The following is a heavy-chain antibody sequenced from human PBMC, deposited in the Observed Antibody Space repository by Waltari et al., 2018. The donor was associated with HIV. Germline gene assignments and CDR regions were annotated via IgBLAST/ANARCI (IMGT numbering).Heavy chain of an antibody. CDR1: GFSVGDYA. CDR2: IRIKSYGETT. J-gene: IGHJ3*02. D-gene: IGHD1-1*01. CDR3: TRDWKAFDI. V-gene: IGHV3-49*04. Sequence: EVQLVESGGGLVQPGRSLRLSCTASGFSVGDYAMSWVRQAPGKGLEWVGFIRIKSYGETTEYAASVRGRFTISRDDSKSIAYLQMNSLKTEDTAVYYCTRDWKAFDIWGRGTLVTVSS.